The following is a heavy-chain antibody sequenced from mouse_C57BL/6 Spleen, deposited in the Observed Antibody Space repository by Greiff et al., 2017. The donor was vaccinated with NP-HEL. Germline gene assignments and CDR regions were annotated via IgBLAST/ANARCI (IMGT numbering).Heavy chain of an antibody. J-gene: IGHJ3*01. CDR1: GFTFSSYA. CDR3: ARDREANSNYERAWFAY. V-gene: IGHV5-4*01. Sequence: EVQLVESGGGLVKPGGSLKLSCAASGFTFSSYAMSWVRQTPEKRLEWVATISDGGSYTYYPDNVKGRFTISRDNAKNNLYLQMSHLKSEDTAMYYCARDREANSNYERAWFAYWGQGTLVTVSA. CDR2: ISDGGSYT. D-gene: IGHD2-5*01.